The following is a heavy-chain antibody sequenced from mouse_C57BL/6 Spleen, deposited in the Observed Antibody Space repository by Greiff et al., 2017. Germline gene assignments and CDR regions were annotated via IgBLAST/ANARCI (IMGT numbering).Heavy chain of an antibody. J-gene: IGHJ2*01. V-gene: IGHV1-4*01. CDR2: INPSSGYT. D-gene: IGHD1-1*01. CDR3: AREDSIYYGFDY. CDR1: GYTFTSYT. Sequence: QVQLKQSGAELARPGASVKMSCKASGYTFTSYTMHWVKQRPGQGLEWIGYINPSSGYTKYNQKFKGKATLTADKSSSTAYMQLSSLTSEDSAVYYCAREDSIYYGFDYWGQGTTLTVSS.